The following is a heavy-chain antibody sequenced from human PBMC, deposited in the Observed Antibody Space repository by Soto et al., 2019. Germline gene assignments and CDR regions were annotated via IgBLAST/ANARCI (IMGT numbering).Heavy chain of an antibody. Sequence: QVQLVESGGGVVQPGRSLRLSCAASGFTFSSYGMHWVRQAPGKGLEWVAVIWYDGSNKYYADSVKGRFTISRDNSKNTLYLQMNSLRAEDTAVYYCAREAGWPGRSGVPDYWGQGTLVTVSS. CDR2: IWYDGSNK. D-gene: IGHD1-26*01. J-gene: IGHJ4*02. V-gene: IGHV3-33*01. CDR3: AREAGWPGRSGVPDY. CDR1: GFTFSSYG.